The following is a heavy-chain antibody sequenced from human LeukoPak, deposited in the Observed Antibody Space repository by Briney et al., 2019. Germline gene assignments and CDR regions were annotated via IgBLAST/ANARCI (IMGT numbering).Heavy chain of an antibody. CDR1: GFTFSRYG. CDR3: ANGAHPDSSHYYFDY. D-gene: IGHD2-2*01. CDR2: ITGRGVRT. J-gene: IGHJ4*02. V-gene: IGHV3-23*01. Sequence: GGSLRLSCAASGFTFSRYGMSWVRQAPGKGLEWVSAITGRGVRTYNGDSVKGRFTISRDTSKNTVYLQMNSLRGDDTAVYYCANGAHPDSSHYYFDYWGRGALVTVSS.